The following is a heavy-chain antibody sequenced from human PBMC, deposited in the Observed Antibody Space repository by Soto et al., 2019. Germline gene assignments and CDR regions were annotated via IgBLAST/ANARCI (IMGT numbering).Heavy chain of an antibody. V-gene: IGHV3-30-3*01. D-gene: IGHD1-1*01. CDR1: GFTFSSYA. J-gene: IGHJ6*02. CDR2: ISYDGSNK. Sequence: PGGSLRLSCAASGFTFSSYAMHWVRQAPGKGLEWVAVISYDGSNKYYADSVKGRFTISRDNSKNTLYLQMNSLRAEDTAVYYCARGWNLGYGMDVWGQGTTVTVSS. CDR3: ARGWNLGYGMDV.